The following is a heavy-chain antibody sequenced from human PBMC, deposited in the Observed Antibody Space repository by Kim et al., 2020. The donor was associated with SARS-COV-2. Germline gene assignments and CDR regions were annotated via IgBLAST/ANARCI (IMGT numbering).Heavy chain of an antibody. V-gene: IGHV4-59*01. CDR3: ASTRIAVAGYFDY. Sequence: YNPSLKSRVTISVDTSKNQFSLKLSSVTAADTAVYYCASTRIAVAGYFDYWGQGTLVTVSS. J-gene: IGHJ4*02. D-gene: IGHD6-19*01.